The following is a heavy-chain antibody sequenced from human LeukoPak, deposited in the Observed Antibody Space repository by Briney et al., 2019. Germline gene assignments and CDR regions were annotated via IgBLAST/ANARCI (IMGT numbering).Heavy chain of an antibody. J-gene: IGHJ4*02. V-gene: IGHV3-23*01. CDR2: ISGSGGST. Sequence: GRSLRLSCSASGFTFSSYARRWFPKAPGKGLDWVSVISGSGGSTNYADSVKGRFTISRDNSKNTLYLQMNSLRAEDTAVYYCAKDLGRSGSNWGQGTLVTVSS. CDR3: AKDLGRSGSN. D-gene: IGHD3-3*01. CDR1: GFTFSSYA.